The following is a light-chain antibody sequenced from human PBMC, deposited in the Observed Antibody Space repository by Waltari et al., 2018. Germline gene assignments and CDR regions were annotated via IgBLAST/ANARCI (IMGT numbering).Light chain of an antibody. J-gene: IGLJ1*01. CDR1: NSDVGNYNL. CDR3: CSYAGSGTYV. V-gene: IGLV2-23*02. CDR2: EVI. Sequence: QSALTQPASVSGTPGQSITISCTGTNSDVGNYNLVSWYQHHPGEAPKLMICEVIKRPAGVANRFSGSKSGNTASLTISGLQAEDEADYYCCSYAGSGTYVFGTGTKVTVL.